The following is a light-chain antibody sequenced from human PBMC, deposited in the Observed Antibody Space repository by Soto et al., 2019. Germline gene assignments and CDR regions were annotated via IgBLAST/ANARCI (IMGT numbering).Light chain of an antibody. CDR2: EVS. CDR1: SSDVGGYNS. CDR3: NSYRHSTTLV. J-gene: IGLJ1*01. V-gene: IGLV2-14*01. Sequence: QSALTQPASVSGSPGQSITISCTGTSSDVGGYNSVSWFQQRPSKAPKLIIYEVSHRPSGVSIRFSGSKSGNTASLTISGLQAEDEADYYCNSYRHSTTLVFGTGTKVTVL.